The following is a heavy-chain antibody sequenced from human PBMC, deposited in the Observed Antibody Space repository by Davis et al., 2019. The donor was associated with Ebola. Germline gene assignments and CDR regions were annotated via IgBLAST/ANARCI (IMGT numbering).Heavy chain of an antibody. J-gene: IGHJ4*02. D-gene: IGHD1-26*01. CDR2: ISSSGKT. Sequence: GESLKISCSASGFTFSAHTMHWVRQAPGKGLEYVSVISSSGKTYYADSVKGRFTISRDNSQNNVYLQMTSLRAEDTAVYYCVKEGTTTIWVDSDNWGQGTLVTVAS. CDR3: VKEGTTTIWVDSDN. V-gene: IGHV3-64D*08. CDR1: GFTFSAHT.